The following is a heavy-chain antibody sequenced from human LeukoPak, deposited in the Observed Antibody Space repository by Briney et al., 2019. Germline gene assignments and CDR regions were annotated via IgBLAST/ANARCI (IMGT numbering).Heavy chain of an antibody. D-gene: IGHD3-9*01. V-gene: IGHV1-18*01. Sequence: ASVTVSCKASGYTFTSYGISWVRQAPGQGLEWMGWISAYNGNTNYAQKLQGRVTMTTDTSTSTAYMELRSPRSDDTAVYYCARDQFQYYDILTGYAPFDYWGQGTLVTVSS. J-gene: IGHJ4*02. CDR2: ISAYNGNT. CDR1: GYTFTSYG. CDR3: ARDQFQYYDILTGYAPFDY.